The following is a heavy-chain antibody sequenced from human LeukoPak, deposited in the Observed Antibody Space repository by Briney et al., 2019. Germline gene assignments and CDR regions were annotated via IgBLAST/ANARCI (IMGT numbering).Heavy chain of an antibody. CDR1: GYSFTSYY. V-gene: IGHV1-46*01. CDR2: INPSGGTT. CDR3: ARVRGYSLFDY. D-gene: IGHD5-18*01. Sequence: ASVKVSCKAFGYSFTSYYMHWVRQAPGQGLEWMGIINPSGGTTSYAQRFQDRVTMTRDTSTSTVYMVLSSLRSEDTAVYFCARVRGYSLFDYWGQGILVTVSS. J-gene: IGHJ4*02.